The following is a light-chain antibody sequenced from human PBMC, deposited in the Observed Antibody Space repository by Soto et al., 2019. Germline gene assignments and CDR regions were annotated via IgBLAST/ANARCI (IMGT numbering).Light chain of an antibody. CDR2: AAS. CDR1: QDIGND. V-gene: IGKV1-6*02. Sequence: IQMTQSPSSLSVSVTDRVTITCRASQDIGNDLGWYQQRPGEAPELLLYAASTLRSGVPSRFSGSGSGTQFTLTINNLQPEDSATYFCLQDHDYPWTFGHGTKVE. CDR3: LQDHDYPWT. J-gene: IGKJ1*01.